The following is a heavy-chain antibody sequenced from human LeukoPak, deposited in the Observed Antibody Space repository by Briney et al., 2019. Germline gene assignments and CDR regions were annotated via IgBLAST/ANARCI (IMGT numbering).Heavy chain of an antibody. CDR3: AKVPRDNDCY. V-gene: IGHV3-7*01. D-gene: IGHD2-21*02. CDR2: INEDGSVK. J-gene: IGHJ4*02. Sequence: GGSLRLSCAVSGGTFSAYWMAWVRQSPGKGLEWVAEINEDGSVKYYVDSMKGRFTISRDNAKNSLYLQMNSLGAEDTAVYYCAKVPRDNDCYWGQGTLVTVSS. CDR1: GGTFSAYW.